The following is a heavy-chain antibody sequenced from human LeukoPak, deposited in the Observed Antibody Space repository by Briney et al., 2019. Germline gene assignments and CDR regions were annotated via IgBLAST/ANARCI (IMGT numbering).Heavy chain of an antibody. CDR1: GASIRSSY. J-gene: IGHJ3*02. CDR2: IHYSGST. D-gene: IGHD5-24*01. Sequence: SETLSLTCTVSGASIRSSYWSRIRQPPGKGLEWIGHIHYSGSTNYNPSLKSRVAISVDTSKNQFSLKLSSVTAADTAVYYCARRVWATTISRDAFDIWGQGTMVTVSS. V-gene: IGHV4-59*01. CDR3: ARRVWATTISRDAFDI.